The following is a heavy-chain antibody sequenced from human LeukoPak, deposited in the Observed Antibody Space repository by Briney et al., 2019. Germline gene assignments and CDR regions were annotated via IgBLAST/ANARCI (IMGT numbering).Heavy chain of an antibody. V-gene: IGHV4-39*07. CDR1: GGSISSSSYY. CDR2: IYYSGST. J-gene: IGHJ1*01. D-gene: IGHD4-23*01. Sequence: NPSETLSLTCTVSGGSISSSSYYWGWIRQPPGKGLEWIGTIYYSGSTYYNPSLKSRVTISVDTSKNQFSLNLSSVTAADTAVYYCARYLDYGGNSRVFQHWGQGTLVTVSS. CDR3: ARYLDYGGNSRVFQH.